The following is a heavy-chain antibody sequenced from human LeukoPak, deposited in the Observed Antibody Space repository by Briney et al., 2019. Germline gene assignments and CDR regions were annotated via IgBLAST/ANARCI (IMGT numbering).Heavy chain of an antibody. CDR2: IKEDGRER. V-gene: IGHV3-7*03. D-gene: IGHD3/OR15-3a*01. Sequence: GGSLRLSCVVSGFMFDNYWMSWVRQAPGQGLDYVAFIKEDGRERHYVDSVRGRFTISRDNSKNTLYLQMNSLRAEDTAVYYCARAGLVYYFDYWGQGTLVTVSS. J-gene: IGHJ4*02. CDR1: GFMFDNYW. CDR3: ARAGLVYYFDY.